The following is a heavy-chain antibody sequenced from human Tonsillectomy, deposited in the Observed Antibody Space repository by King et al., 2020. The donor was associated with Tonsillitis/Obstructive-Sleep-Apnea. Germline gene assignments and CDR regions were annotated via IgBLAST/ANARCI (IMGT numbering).Heavy chain of an antibody. D-gene: IGHD1-26*01. CDR3: TTDGKLVGAKGFGY. Sequence: VQLVESGGGLVKPGGSLRLSCAASGFTFSNAWMNWVRQAPGKGLEWVGRIKSKTDGGTTDYAAPVKGRFTISRDDSKNTLYLQMNSLITVDTAVYYCTTDGKLVGAKGFGYWGQGTLVTVSS. CDR2: IKSKTDGGTT. V-gene: IGHV3-15*07. J-gene: IGHJ4*02. CDR1: GFTFSNAW.